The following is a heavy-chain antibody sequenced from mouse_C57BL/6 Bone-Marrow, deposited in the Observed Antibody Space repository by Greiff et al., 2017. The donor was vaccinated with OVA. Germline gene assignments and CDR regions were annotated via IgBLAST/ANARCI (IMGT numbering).Heavy chain of an antibody. V-gene: IGHV5-12*01. CDR3: ARHGYSYAMDY. J-gene: IGHJ4*01. CDR1: GFTFSDYY. Sequence: EVMLVESGGGLVQPGGSLKLSCAASGFTFSDYYMYWVRQTPEKRLEWVAYISNGGGSTYYPDTVKGRFTISRDNAKNTLYLQMSRPKSEDTAMYYCARHGYSYAMDYWGQGTSVTVSS. CDR2: ISNGGGST. D-gene: IGHD2-3*01.